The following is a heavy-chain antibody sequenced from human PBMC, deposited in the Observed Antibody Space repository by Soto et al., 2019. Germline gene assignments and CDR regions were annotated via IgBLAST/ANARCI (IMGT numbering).Heavy chain of an antibody. V-gene: IGHV1-18*04. D-gene: IGHD1-1*01. CDR3: ATDDMNRGRFDY. J-gene: IGHJ4*01. CDR1: GHTSTHNG. Sequence: QVHLVQSGSEVKTPGASVKVSCQASGHTSTHNGISWVRRAPGQGLEWMGWININRGDVNHAPKFQGRVTLTIDTSTSTAYLELRSLRLDDTGVYFCATDDMNRGRFDYWGHGTRVSVSS. CDR2: ININRGDV.